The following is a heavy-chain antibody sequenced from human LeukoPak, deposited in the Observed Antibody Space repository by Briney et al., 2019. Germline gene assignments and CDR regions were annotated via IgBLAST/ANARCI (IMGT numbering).Heavy chain of an antibody. CDR3: AREVTMLRGVIYFDF. CDR1: GFTFSSYA. CDR2: ISGSGGST. V-gene: IGHV3-23*01. J-gene: IGHJ4*02. D-gene: IGHD3-10*01. Sequence: GGSLRLSCAASGFTFSSYAMSWVRQAPGKGLEWVSAISGSGGSTYYADSVKGRFTISRDNSKNTLYLQMNSLRAEDTAVYYCAREVTMLRGVIYFDFWGQGTLVTVSS.